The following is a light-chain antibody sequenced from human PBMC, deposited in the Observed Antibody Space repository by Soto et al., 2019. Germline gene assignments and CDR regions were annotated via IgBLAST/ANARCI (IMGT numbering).Light chain of an antibody. CDR2: GAS. CDR1: QGIGKD. J-gene: IGKJ5*01. Sequence: AIEMTQSPSSLSASVGDTVTITCRASQGIGKDLAWFQQRPGKAPKLLIYGASGLQNGVPSRFSGSGSGTDFTLTISGLQPEDFATYYCQQSYRTPTFGQGTRLEIK. V-gene: IGKV1-6*01. CDR3: QQSYRTPT.